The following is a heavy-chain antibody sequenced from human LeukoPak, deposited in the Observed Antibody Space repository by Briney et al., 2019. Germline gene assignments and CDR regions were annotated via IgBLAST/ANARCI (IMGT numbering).Heavy chain of an antibody. V-gene: IGHV4-39*07. D-gene: IGHD6-19*01. J-gene: IGHJ6*03. CDR2: IYYSGST. CDR3: ARGGWYSSGWSGVDYYYYYYMDV. Sequence: PSETLSLTCTVSGGSISSSSYYWGWIRQPPGKGLEWIGSIYYSGSTYYNPSLKSRVTISVDTSKNQFSLKLSSVTAADTAVYYCARGGWYSSGWSGVDYYYYYYMDVWGKGTTVTVSS. CDR1: GGSISSSSYY.